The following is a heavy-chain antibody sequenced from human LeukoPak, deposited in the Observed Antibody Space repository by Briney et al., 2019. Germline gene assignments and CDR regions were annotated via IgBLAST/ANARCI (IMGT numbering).Heavy chain of an antibody. V-gene: IGHV3-11*04. J-gene: IGHJ6*03. D-gene: IGHD3-3*01. Sequence: GGSLRLSCAASGFTLSDYYMSWIRQAPGKGLEWVSYISSSGSTIYYADSVKGRFTISRDNAKNSLYLQMNGLRAEDTAVYYCARRAGFYGGYYYMDVWGKGTTVTVSS. CDR3: ARRAGFYGGYYYMDV. CDR2: ISSSGSTI. CDR1: GFTLSDYY.